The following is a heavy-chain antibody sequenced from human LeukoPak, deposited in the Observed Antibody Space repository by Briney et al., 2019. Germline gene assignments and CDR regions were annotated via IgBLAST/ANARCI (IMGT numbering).Heavy chain of an antibody. J-gene: IGHJ4*02. Sequence: GGSLRLSCAASGFTASSNYMSWVRQAPGKGLEWVSVIYSGGSTYYADSVKGRFTISRDNSKNTLYLQMNSLRAEDTAVYYCARLNRFYYDSSGPYDYWGQGTLVTVSS. CDR1: GFTASSNY. CDR2: IYSGGST. V-gene: IGHV3-53*01. CDR3: ARLNRFYYDSSGPYDY. D-gene: IGHD3-22*01.